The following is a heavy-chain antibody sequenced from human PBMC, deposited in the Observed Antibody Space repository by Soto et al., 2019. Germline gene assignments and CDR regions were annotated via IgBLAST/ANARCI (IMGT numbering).Heavy chain of an antibody. V-gene: IGHV2-5*02. Sequence: QITLKESGPTLVKPTQTLTLTCSFSGFSLSTSGVGVGWIRQPPGKALEWLALIYWDDDKRYSASLRSRLTVIKDPSKSRVVRIMTNIHPVATATYFCAPSRCGGECLQSYSAPYCSGMDVCGQGTTVTVSS. J-gene: IGHJ6*02. CDR1: GFSLSTSGVG. CDR3: APSRCGGECLQSYSAPYCSGMDV. D-gene: IGHD2-21*01. CDR2: IYWDDDK.